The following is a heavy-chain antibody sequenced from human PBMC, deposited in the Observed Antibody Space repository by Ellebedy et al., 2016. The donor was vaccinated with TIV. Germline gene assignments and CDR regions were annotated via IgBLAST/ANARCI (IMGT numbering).Heavy chain of an antibody. CDR3: ARDRMGGAFDF. CDR1: GFTFSSYD. D-gene: IGHD2-15*01. CDR2: ITKSSNTI. Sequence: GESLKISCEASGFTFSSYDMNWVRQAPGKGLEWVSFITKSSNTIYYAYSVKCRFTISRDNAKNSLSLQMNSLGDEETAVYYCARDRMGGAFDFWGQGTLVTVSS. V-gene: IGHV3-48*02. J-gene: IGHJ4*02.